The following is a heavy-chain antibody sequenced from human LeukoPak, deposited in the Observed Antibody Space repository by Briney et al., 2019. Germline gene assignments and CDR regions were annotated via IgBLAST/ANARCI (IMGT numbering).Heavy chain of an antibody. CDR2: FNGRGDST. CDR3: ARDGDSSGYYPPTFDY. D-gene: IGHD3-22*01. J-gene: IGHJ4*02. CDR1: GFTFSHYG. V-gene: IGHV3-23*01. Sequence: GGSLRLSCEVSGFTFSHYGMSWVRQAPGKGPEWVAGFNGRGDSTYYAESVRGRFTISRDTSKNTLYLQMNSLRAEDTAVYYCARDGDSSGYYPPTFDYWGQGTLVTVSS.